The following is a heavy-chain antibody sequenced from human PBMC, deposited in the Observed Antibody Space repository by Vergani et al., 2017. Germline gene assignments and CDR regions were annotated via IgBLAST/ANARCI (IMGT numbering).Heavy chain of an antibody. CDR2: IYYSGST. CDR1: GGSISSSSYY. V-gene: IGHV4-39*01. CDR3: ATLPQGQWLADFDY. J-gene: IGHJ4*02. Sequence: QLQLQESGPGLVKPSETLSLTCTVSGGSISSSSYYWGWIRQPPGKGLEWIGSIYYSGSTYYNPSLKSRVTISVDTSKNQFSLKLSSVTAADTAVYYCATLPQGQWLADFDYWGQGTLVTVSS. D-gene: IGHD6-19*01.